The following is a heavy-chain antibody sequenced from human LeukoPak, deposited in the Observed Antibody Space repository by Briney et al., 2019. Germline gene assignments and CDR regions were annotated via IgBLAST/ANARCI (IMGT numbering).Heavy chain of an antibody. D-gene: IGHD1-1*01. J-gene: IGHJ6*02. V-gene: IGHV3-64*01. CDR3: ARGLDYYYYYYGMDV. CDR2: ISSNSGST. CDR1: GFTFSSYA. Sequence: GESLRLSCAASGFTFSSYAMPWVRQAPGKGLDYVSAISSNSGSTYYANSVKGRFTISRDNSKNTLYLQMGSLRAEDMAVYYCARGLDYYYYYYGMDVWGQGTTVTVSS.